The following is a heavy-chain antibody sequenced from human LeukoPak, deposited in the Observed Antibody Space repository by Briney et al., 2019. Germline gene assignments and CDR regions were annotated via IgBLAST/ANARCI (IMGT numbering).Heavy chain of an antibody. V-gene: IGHV3-23*01. CDR2: INGSGGTT. Sequence: PEGSLRLSCAASGFTFSSYAMSCVRQAPGKGLEWVSDINGSGGTTYYADSVKGRFTISRDNSKNTLYLQMNSLRAEDTAVYYCANPPTVTKTRFDSWGQGTLVTVSS. J-gene: IGHJ5*01. CDR1: GFTFSSYA. CDR3: ANPPTVTKTRFDS. D-gene: IGHD4-17*01.